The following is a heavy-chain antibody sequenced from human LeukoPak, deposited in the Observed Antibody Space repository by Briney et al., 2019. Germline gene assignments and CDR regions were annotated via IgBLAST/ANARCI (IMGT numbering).Heavy chain of an antibody. J-gene: IGHJ3*02. CDR1: GDPIRSGPFY. CDR3: ARQIAVAGEWAFDI. V-gene: IGHV4-39*01. Sequence: PSEPLSLTCTVFGDPIRSGPFYWGWIRQPPGKGRVWHGSIFHSGNTYYKPSLKSRVTMSVDTSKNQFSLRVSSVTAADTAVYSCARQIAVAGEWAFDIWGRGTMVTVSS. D-gene: IGHD6-19*01. CDR2: IFHSGNT.